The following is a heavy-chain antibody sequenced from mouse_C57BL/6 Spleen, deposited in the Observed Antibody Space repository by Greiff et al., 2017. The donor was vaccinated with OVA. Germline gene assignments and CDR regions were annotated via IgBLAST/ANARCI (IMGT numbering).Heavy chain of an antibody. D-gene: IGHD3-2*02. J-gene: IGHJ2*01. CDR1: GFNIKDYY. CDR3: ARSGGAAQAPFDY. V-gene: IGHV14-2*01. CDR2: IDPEAGAT. Sequence: VQLQQSGAELVKPGASVKLSCTASGFNIKDYYMHWVKQRTEQGLEWIGRIDPEAGATKYAPTFQGKATITADTSSNTSYLQLSSLTSEDTAVYYCARSGGAAQAPFDYWGQGTTLTVSS.